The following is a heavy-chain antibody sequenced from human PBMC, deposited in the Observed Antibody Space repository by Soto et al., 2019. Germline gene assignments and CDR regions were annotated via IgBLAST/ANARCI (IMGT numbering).Heavy chain of an antibody. CDR2: IYYSGNT. J-gene: IGHJ4*02. Sequence: SETLFLTCTVSGGSISSYYWSWIRQPPGKGLEWIGYIYYSGNTNYNPSLKSRVTISVDTSKNQFSLKLSSVTAADTAVYYCARGLGGSYFPFDYWGQGTLVTVSS. CDR3: ARGLGGSYFPFDY. D-gene: IGHD1-26*01. CDR1: GGSISSYY. V-gene: IGHV4-59*08.